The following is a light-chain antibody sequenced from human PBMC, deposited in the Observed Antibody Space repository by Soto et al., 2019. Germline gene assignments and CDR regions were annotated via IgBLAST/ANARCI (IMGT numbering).Light chain of an antibody. Sequence: DIQMTQSPSSVSASVGDRVTITCRASQDISSWLAWYQQKPGKAPKLLISAASSLESGVPSRFSGSGSGTDFTLTISSVHPEDFATYYCQQANSLPLTFGGGTKVEIK. J-gene: IGKJ4*01. V-gene: IGKV1-12*01. CDR1: QDISSW. CDR3: QQANSLPLT. CDR2: AAS.